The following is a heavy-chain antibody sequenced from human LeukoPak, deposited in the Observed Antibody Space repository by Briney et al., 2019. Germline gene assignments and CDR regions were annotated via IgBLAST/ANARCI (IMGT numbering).Heavy chain of an antibody. CDR2: INPDSGDT. J-gene: IGHJ4*02. CDR3: ARDKLGLGELSLYDE. D-gene: IGHD3-16*02. CDR1: GYTFIAYY. Sequence: GASVEVSCKASGYTFIAYYMHWVRQAPGQGLEWMGWINPDSGDTNYAQKFQGRVTMTRDTAINTAYMELSRLTSDDTAMYYCARDKLGLGELSLYDEWGQGTQVTVSS. V-gene: IGHV1-2*02.